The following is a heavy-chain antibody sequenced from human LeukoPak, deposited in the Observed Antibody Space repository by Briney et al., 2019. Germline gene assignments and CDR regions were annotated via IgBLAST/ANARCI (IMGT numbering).Heavy chain of an antibody. Sequence: PSETLSLTCTVSGGSISRYYWSWIRQPPGKGLEWIGQISDSGGAHYNPSLESRVTISVDTSKNQHSLKLSSVTAADTAGYYGARGRGGSGSPFDFWGQGTLVTVSS. J-gene: IGHJ4*02. CDR1: GGSISRYY. D-gene: IGHD3-10*01. CDR3: ARGRGGSGSPFDF. CDR2: ISDSGGA. V-gene: IGHV4-59*01.